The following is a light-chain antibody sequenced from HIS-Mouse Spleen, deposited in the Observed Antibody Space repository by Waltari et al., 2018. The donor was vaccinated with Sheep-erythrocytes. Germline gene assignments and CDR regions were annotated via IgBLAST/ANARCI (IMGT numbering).Light chain of an antibody. CDR1: QRISSY. CDR3: QQSYSTPQFT. CDR2: AAS. J-gene: IGKJ3*01. Sequence: DTQMTQSPSSLSAPVGDRVTITCRASQRISSYLNWYQQKPGKAPKHLIYAASSLQSGVPSRFSGSGSGTDFTLTISSLQPEDFATYYCQQSYSTPQFTFGPGTKVDIK. V-gene: IGKV1-39*01.